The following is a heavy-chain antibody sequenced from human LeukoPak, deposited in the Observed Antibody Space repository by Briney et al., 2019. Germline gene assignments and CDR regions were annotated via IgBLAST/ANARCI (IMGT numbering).Heavy chain of an antibody. CDR3: ARRLTQYDCFDP. CDR2: TYYRSKWYN. CDR1: GNSVSSNSAT. V-gene: IGHV6-1*01. Sequence: SQTLSLTCVISGNSVSSNSATWNWIRQSPSRGLEWLGRTYYRSKWYNDYALSVKSRITINPDTSKNQFSLQLNSVTPEDTAVYYCARRLTQYDCFDPWGQGILVTVSS. D-gene: IGHD2-2*01. J-gene: IGHJ5*02.